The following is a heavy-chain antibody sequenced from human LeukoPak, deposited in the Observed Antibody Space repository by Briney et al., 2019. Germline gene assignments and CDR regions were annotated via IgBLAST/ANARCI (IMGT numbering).Heavy chain of an antibody. D-gene: IGHD3-22*01. CDR2: IYYSGST. J-gene: IGHJ4*02. Sequence: SETLCLTCTVSGGSISSYYWSWIRQPPGKGLEWIGYIYYSGSTNYNPSLKGRVTISVDTSKNQFSLKLSSVTAADTAVYYCASIWYYYDSSGYSQYYFDYWGQGTLVAVSS. V-gene: IGHV4-59*01. CDR3: ASIWYYYDSSGYSQYYFDY. CDR1: GGSISSYY.